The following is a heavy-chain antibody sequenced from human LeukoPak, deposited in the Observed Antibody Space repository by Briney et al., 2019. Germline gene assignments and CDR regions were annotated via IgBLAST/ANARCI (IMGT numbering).Heavy chain of an antibody. D-gene: IGHD5-24*01. Sequence: ASVKVSCKASRYTFTSYDINWVRQATGQGLEWMGWMNPNSGNTGYAQKFQGRVTMTRNTSISTAYMELSSLRSEDTAVYYCARDKGATIPFDYWGQGTLVTVSS. CDR3: ARDKGATIPFDY. CDR2: MNPNSGNT. V-gene: IGHV1-8*01. J-gene: IGHJ4*02. CDR1: RYTFTSYD.